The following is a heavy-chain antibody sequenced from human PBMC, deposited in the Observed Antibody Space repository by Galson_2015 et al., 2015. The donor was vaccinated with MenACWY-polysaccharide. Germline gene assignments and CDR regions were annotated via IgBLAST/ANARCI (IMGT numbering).Heavy chain of an antibody. CDR1: GYTSTSYG. V-gene: IGHV1-18*01. CDR2: ISVYNGNT. D-gene: IGHD4-17*01. Sequence: SVKVSCKASGYTSTSYGISWVRQAPGQGLEWMGWISVYNGNTTYAQNLQGRVTMTTDTSTSTAYMELRSLRSDDTAVYYCARDFLSTVTTRPGYWGQGTLVTVSS. J-gene: IGHJ4*02. CDR3: ARDFLSTVTTRPGY.